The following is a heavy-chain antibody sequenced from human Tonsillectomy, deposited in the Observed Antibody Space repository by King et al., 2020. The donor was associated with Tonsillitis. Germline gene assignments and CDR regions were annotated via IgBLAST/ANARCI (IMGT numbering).Heavy chain of an antibody. CDR3: ARGFPAYYAFWSARRDYYYMDV. D-gene: IGHD3-3*01. J-gene: IGHJ6*03. V-gene: IGHV4-39*01. Sequence: MQLQESGPGLVTPSETLSLTCTVSGGSISRTSYYRVWVRQPPGKGLECIGSMYYSGNTYYNPSLKSRVTISIDTSWNQFSLSLSSVTAADTAVYYCARGFPAYYAFWSARRDYYYMDVWGKGTTVTVSS. CDR2: MYYSGNT. CDR1: GGSISRTSYY.